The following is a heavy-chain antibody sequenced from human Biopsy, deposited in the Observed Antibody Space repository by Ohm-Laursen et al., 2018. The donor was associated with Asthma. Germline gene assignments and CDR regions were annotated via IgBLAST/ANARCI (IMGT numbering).Heavy chain of an antibody. Sequence: GTLSLTYTVSGGSMTPTSHYWDWIRQAPGKGLEWIGYISYGGKTSYNPSLKNRVTISRDTSKNQFSLRLTSVTAADTAVYFCARRITIFGVVQKDHGMDAWGQGTTVIASS. CDR2: ISYGGKT. CDR1: GGSMTPTSHY. V-gene: IGHV4-39*01. D-gene: IGHD3-3*01. J-gene: IGHJ6*02. CDR3: ARRITIFGVVQKDHGMDA.